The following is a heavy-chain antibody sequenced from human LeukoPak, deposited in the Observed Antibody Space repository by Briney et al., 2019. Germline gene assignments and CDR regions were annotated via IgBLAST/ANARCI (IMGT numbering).Heavy chain of an antibody. D-gene: IGHD2-2*01. CDR1: GGSIISSSYY. CDR2: IYYSGIT. V-gene: IGHV4-39*01. J-gene: IGHJ4*02. CDR3: VRLPLKYQVDC. Sequence: SETLSLTCTVSGGSIISSSYYWGWIRQPPGTGLEWVGSIYYSGITSYNPSLKSRVTISVDTSKNQFSLKLSSVTAAGTAVYYCVRLPLKYQVDCWGQGTLVTVSS.